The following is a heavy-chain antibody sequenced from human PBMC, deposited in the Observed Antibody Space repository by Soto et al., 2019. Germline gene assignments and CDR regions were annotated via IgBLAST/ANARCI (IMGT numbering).Heavy chain of an antibody. CDR3: ARFVPCSDGSCDLDY. J-gene: IGHJ4*02. CDR1: GGSISSYY. D-gene: IGHD2-15*01. V-gene: IGHV4-59*12. Sequence: QVQLQESGPGLVKPSETLSLTCTVSGGSISSYYWSWIRQPPGKGLEWIGYIYFTGSTNYNPSLKCRVTISVDTYKNQFSLKLTSVTAADTAVYYCARFVPCSDGSCDLDYWGQGTLVTVSS. CDR2: IYFTGST.